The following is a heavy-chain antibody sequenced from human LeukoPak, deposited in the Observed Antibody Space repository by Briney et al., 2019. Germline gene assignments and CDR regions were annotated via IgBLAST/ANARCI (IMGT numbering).Heavy chain of an antibody. D-gene: IGHD6-19*01. CDR2: IYYSGST. J-gene: IGHJ6*02. V-gene: IGHV4-59*08. CDR1: GGSISSYY. Sequence: SETLSLTCTVSGGSISSYYWSWIRQPPGKGLEWIGYIYYSGSTNYNPSLKSRVTISVDTSKNQFSLKLSSVTAADTAVYYCARHGSDSSGWYVQYYYYYGMDVWGQGTTVTVSS. CDR3: ARHGSDSSGWYVQYYYYYGMDV.